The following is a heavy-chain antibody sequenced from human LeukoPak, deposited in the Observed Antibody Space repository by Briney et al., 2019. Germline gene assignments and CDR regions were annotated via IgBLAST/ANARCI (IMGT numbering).Heavy chain of an antibody. CDR3: ARGQQPPNIYFFHY. V-gene: IGHV1-18*04. CDR1: GYTFTSYG. Sequence: ASVRVSCKASGYTFTSYGLSWVRQAPGQGLEWMGWISVHNGNTKYALKLQGRVTMTTDTSTSTAYMELRSLRSDDTAVYYCARGQQPPNIYFFHYWGQGTLVTVSS. CDR2: ISVHNGNT. J-gene: IGHJ4*02. D-gene: IGHD6-13*01.